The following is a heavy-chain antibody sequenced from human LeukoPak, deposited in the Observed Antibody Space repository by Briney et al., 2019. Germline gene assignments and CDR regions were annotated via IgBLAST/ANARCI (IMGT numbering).Heavy chain of an antibody. J-gene: IGHJ4*02. D-gene: IGHD1-1*01. CDR3: ARELYNLASDH. CDR2: LSAYTGGT. V-gene: IGHV1-18*01. Sequence: ASVKVSCTASGYNLTTYGMNWVRQAPGQGLEWIGWLSAYTGGTNYAQDFQGRVTLTTDRSTSTAYMELRSLRSDDTAVYYCARELYNLASDHWGQGTLVIVSS. CDR1: GYNLTTYG.